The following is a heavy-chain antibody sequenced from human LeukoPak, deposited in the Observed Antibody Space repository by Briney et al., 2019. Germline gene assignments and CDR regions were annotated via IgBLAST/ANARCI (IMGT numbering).Heavy chain of an antibody. J-gene: IGHJ3*02. V-gene: IGHV3-48*01. CDR2: ISSSSSTI. CDR3: ARTDSGYDSDAFDI. CDR1: GFTFSSYS. Sequence: GGSLRLSCAASGFTFSSYSMNWVRQAPGKGLEWVSYISSSSSTIYYAGSVKGRFTISRDNAKNSLYLQMNTLRAEDTAVYYCARTDSGYDSDAFDIWGQGTMVTVSS. D-gene: IGHD5-12*01.